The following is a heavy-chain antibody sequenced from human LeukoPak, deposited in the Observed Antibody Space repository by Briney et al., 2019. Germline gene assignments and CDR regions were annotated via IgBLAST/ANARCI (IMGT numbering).Heavy chain of an antibody. D-gene: IGHD3-3*01. V-gene: IGHV4-39*07. J-gene: IGHJ4*02. CDR3: ARGKKYDFWSGYYPDFDY. CDR1: GGSISSSSYY. Sequence: SETLSLTCTVSGGSISSSSYYWGWIRQPPGKGLEWIGSIYYSGSTYYNPSLKSRVTISVDPSKNQFSLKLSSVTAADTAVYYCARGKKYDFWSGYYPDFDYWGQGTLVTVSS. CDR2: IYYSGST.